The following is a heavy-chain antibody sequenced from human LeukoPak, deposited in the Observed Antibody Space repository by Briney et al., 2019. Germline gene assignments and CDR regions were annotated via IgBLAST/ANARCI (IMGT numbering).Heavy chain of an antibody. J-gene: IGHJ4*02. D-gene: IGHD6-19*01. Sequence: GGSLRLSRAASGFTVSSNYMSWVRQAPGKGLEWVSVIYSGGSTYYADSVKGRFTISRDNSKNTLYLQMNSLRAEDAAVYYCARVSSSSGWYVGFDYWGQGTLVTVSS. CDR2: IYSGGST. CDR3: ARVSSSSGWYVGFDY. CDR1: GFTVSSNY. V-gene: IGHV3-66*01.